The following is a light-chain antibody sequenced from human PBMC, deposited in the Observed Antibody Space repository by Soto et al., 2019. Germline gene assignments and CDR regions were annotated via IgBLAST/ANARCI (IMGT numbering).Light chain of an antibody. J-gene: IGKJ1*01. CDR1: QDIRND. V-gene: IGKV1-6*01. CDR3: LQDYNSPWT. CDR2: AAS. Sequence: AIQMTQSPSSLSASVGDRVTITCRASQDIRNDLGWYQEKVGQAPKLLIYAASKLQSGVPSRFSVSGSGTDFTLTISSLQTEDFATYYCLQDYNSPWTFGQGTKVEI.